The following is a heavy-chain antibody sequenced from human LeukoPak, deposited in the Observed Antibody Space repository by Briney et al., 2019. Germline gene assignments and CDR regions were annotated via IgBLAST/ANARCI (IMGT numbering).Heavy chain of an antibody. CDR3: AKVNSSRYYFDY. V-gene: IGHV3-23*01. Sequence: GGSLRLSCAASGFTFSTYGMNWVRQSPGMGLEWVSTISASGHKTYYADSVQGRFTISRDNSKNTLYLQMNSLRAEDTAVYYCAKVNSSRYYFDYWGQGTLVTVSS. D-gene: IGHD6-6*01. CDR2: ISASGHKT. CDR1: GFTFSTYG. J-gene: IGHJ4*02.